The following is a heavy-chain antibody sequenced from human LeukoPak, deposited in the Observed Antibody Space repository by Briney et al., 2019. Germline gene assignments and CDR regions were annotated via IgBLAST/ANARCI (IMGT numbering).Heavy chain of an antibody. D-gene: IGHD3-10*01. CDR2: ISSSSSNI. CDR3: ARGFYYGSGSYERGSFDY. Sequence: GGSLRLSCAASGFTFSSYSMNWVRQAPGKGLEWVSSISSSSSNIYYADSVKGRFTISRDNAKNSLYLQMNSLRAEDTAVYYCARGFYYGSGSYERGSFDYWGQGTLATVSS. CDR1: GFTFSSYS. V-gene: IGHV3-21*01. J-gene: IGHJ4*02.